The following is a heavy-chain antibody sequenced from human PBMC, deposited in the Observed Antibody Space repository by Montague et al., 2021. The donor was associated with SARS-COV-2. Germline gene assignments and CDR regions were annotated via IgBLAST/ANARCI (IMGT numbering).Heavy chain of an antibody. J-gene: IGHJ6*02. Sequence: SETLSLTCTVSGDSIRSYHWTWFRQPPGKGLEWIGRISDRGRTIYNPSLKSRVTISVDTSKYQVFLNLRSMVAADTATYYCTRDRGIAAADIYYYGMDVWGPGTTVTVSS. V-gene: IGHV4-59*13. D-gene: IGHD6-25*01. CDR3: TRDRGIAAADIYYYGMDV. CDR1: GDSIRSYH. CDR2: ISDRGRT.